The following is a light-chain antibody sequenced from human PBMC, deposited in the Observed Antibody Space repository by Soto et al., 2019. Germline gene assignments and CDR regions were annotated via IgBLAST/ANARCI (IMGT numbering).Light chain of an antibody. Sequence: DIVMTQSPLSLPVTPGEPASISCRSSQSLLHSNGYNYLDWYLQKPGQSPQLLIDLGSNRASGVPDRCSGSGSGTDFTLKISRVEAEDVGVYYYMQALQTPLFGPGTKVDIK. V-gene: IGKV2-28*01. CDR2: LGS. J-gene: IGKJ3*01. CDR1: QSLLHSNGYNY. CDR3: MQALQTPL.